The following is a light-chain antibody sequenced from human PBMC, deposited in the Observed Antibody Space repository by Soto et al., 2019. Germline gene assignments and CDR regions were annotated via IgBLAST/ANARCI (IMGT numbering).Light chain of an antibody. CDR3: STYTGFYTLV. CDR2: EVS. CDR1: SRDVGSYSL. V-gene: IGLV2-23*02. Sequence: QSALTQPASVSGSPGQSITISCSGTSRDVGSYSLVSWYQQRPGKVPQLIIYEVSKRPSGVSNRFSGSKSANTASLTISGLQGDDEADYYRSTYTGFYTLVFGGGTKLTVL. J-gene: IGLJ2*01.